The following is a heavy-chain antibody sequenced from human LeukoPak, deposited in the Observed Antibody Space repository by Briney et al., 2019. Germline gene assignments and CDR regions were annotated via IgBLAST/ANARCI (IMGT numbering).Heavy chain of an antibody. V-gene: IGHV1-24*01. Sequence: ASVKVSCKVSGYTLTELSMHWVRQAPGKGLEWMGGFYPEDGETIYAQKFQGRVTMTEDTSTDTAYMELSSLRSEDTAVYYCATFREWELHLAAFDIWGQGTMVTVSS. CDR3: ATFREWELHLAAFDI. CDR2: FYPEDGET. J-gene: IGHJ3*02. D-gene: IGHD1-26*01. CDR1: GYTLTELS.